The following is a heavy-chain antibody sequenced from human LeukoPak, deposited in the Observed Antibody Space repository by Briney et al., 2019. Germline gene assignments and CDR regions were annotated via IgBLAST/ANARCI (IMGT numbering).Heavy chain of an antibody. D-gene: IGHD3-22*01. Sequence: ASVKVSCKASGYTFTSYDINWVRQATGQGLEWMGWMNPNSGNTGYAQKFQGRVTMTRNTSISTAYMELSSLRSADTAVYYCARVSYYYDSSGYYYDYYYYMDVWGKGTTVTVSS. CDR3: ARVSYYYDSSGYYYDYYYYMDV. V-gene: IGHV1-8*01. CDR1: GYTFTSYD. CDR2: MNPNSGNT. J-gene: IGHJ6*03.